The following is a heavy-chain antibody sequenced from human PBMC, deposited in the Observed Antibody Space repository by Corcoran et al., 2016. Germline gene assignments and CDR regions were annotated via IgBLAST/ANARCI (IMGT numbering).Heavy chain of an antibody. Sequence: EVQLLESGGNLVQPGGSLRLSCAASGFTFSSYAMSWVRQAPGKGLEWVSGISGSGGNTYYADSVEGRFTISRDNSTNTLYLQMNSLRAEDTALYYCGKHYDSSGYYGVYWGQGTLVTVSS. J-gene: IGHJ4*02. D-gene: IGHD3-22*01. V-gene: IGHV3-23*01. CDR1: GFTFSSYA. CDR3: GKHYDSSGYYGVY. CDR2: ISGSGGNT.